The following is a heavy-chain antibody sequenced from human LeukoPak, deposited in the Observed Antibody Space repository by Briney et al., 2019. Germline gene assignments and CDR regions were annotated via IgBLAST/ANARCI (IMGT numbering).Heavy chain of an antibody. Sequence: ASVKVSCKASGYTFTSYGISWVRQAPGQGLEWMGIINPSGGSTSYAQKFQGRVTMTRDTSTSTVYMELSSLRSEDTAVYYCARDDYGDYAAWGQGTLVTVSS. D-gene: IGHD4-17*01. J-gene: IGHJ5*02. CDR2: INPSGGST. CDR3: ARDDYGDYAA. CDR1: GYTFTSYG. V-gene: IGHV1-46*01.